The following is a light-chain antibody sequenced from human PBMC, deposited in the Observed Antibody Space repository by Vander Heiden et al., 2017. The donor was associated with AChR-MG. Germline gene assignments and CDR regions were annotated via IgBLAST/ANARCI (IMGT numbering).Light chain of an antibody. Sequence: SDLPQPRSVSGSPGQAVPISWARTSSGDGGYNYVSWYQQNPCQAPKLVIFDVMRPPSGLDDRFSGSKSGNAASLTISGRYAEDDADYYCCSDAGNYAYVFGGGTKVTVL. CDR2: DVM. CDR3: CSDAGNYAYV. J-gene: IGLJ1*01. V-gene: IGLV2-11*01. CDR1: SSGDGGYNY.